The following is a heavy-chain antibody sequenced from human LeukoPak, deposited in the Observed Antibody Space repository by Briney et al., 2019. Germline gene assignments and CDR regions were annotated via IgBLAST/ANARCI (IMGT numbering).Heavy chain of an antibody. Sequence: GGSLRLSCAASGFTFSNYAISWVRQAPGKGLEWVSVISHSGTTTFYADSVRSRFTISRDNSNNTLYLQMNSLGAEDTAVYYCAKHSRNGEENLDYWGQGSLVTVSS. D-gene: IGHD3-10*01. CDR1: GFTFSNYA. CDR3: AKHSRNGEENLDY. V-gene: IGHV3-23*01. CDR2: ISHSGTTT. J-gene: IGHJ4*02.